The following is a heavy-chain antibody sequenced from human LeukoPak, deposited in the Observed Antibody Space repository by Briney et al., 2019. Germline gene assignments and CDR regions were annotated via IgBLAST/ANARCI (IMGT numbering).Heavy chain of an antibody. D-gene: IGHD2-21*01. V-gene: IGHV3-30*02. CDR3: ARDRDWAFDY. J-gene: IGHJ4*02. CDR1: GFTFSSYG. CDR2: TRNDGNNK. Sequence: GGSLRLSCAASGFTFSSYGMHWVRQAPGKGLEWVAFTRNDGNNKYYADSVKGRFTISRDNSKNTLSLQMNSLRTEDTAVYYCARDRDWAFDYWGQGILVTVSS.